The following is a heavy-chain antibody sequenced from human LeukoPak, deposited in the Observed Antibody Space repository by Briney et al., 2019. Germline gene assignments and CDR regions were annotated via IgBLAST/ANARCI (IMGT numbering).Heavy chain of an antibody. V-gene: IGHV4-39*01. J-gene: IGHJ4*02. CDR2: IYYSGST. CDR3: ASFDYYDSSGFDY. D-gene: IGHD3-22*01. Sequence: SETLSLTCTVSGGSISSSSYYWGWIRQPPGKGLEWIGSIYYSGSTYYNPSLKSRVTISVDTSKNQFSLKLSSVTAADTAVYYCASFDYYDSSGFDYWGQGTLVTVSS. CDR1: GGSISSSSYY.